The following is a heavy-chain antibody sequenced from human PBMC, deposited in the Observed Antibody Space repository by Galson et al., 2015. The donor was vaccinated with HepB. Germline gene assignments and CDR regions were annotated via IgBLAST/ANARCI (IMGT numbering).Heavy chain of an antibody. CDR1: GFTFSSYG. D-gene: IGHD3-10*01. Sequence: SLRLSCAASGFTFSSYGMHWVRQAPGKGLEWVAVIWYDGSNKYYADSVKGRFTISRDNSKNTLYLQMNSLRAEDTAVYYCARGQRELLLWFGELSNDAFDIRGQGTVVTVSS. J-gene: IGHJ3*02. CDR2: IWYDGSNK. CDR3: ARGQRELLLWFGELSNDAFDI. V-gene: IGHV3-33*01.